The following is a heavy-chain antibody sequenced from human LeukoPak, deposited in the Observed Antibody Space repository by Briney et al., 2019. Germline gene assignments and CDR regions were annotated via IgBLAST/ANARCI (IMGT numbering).Heavy chain of an antibody. CDR1: GFTFSSYG. CDR3: AREVWSSEFDY. D-gene: IGHD3-10*01. V-gene: IGHV3-33*01. CDR2: IWYDGSNK. J-gene: IGHJ4*02. Sequence: GGSLRPSCAASGFTFSSYGMHWVRQAPGKGLEWVAVIWYDGSNKYYADSVKGRFTISRDNSKNTLYLQMNSLRAEDTAVYYCAREVWSSEFDYWGQGTLVTVSS.